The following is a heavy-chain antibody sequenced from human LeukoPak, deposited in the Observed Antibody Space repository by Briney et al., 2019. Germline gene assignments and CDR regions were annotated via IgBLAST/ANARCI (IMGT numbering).Heavy chain of an antibody. Sequence: GGSLRPSCAASGFTFSSYSMNWVRQAPGKGLEWVSSISSSSSYIYYADSVKGRFTISRDNAKNSLYLQMNSLRAEDTAVYYCARDRQWLARQFDYWGQGTLVTVSS. V-gene: IGHV3-21*01. D-gene: IGHD6-19*01. CDR2: ISSSSSYI. CDR3: ARDRQWLARQFDY. CDR1: GFTFSSYS. J-gene: IGHJ4*02.